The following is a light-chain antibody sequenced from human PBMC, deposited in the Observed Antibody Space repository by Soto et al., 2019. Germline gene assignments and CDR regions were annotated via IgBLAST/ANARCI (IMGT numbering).Light chain of an antibody. J-gene: IGKJ5*01. CDR2: AAS. CDR1: QVSSTS. CDR3: QLLFDSPIT. V-gene: IGKV1-9*01. Sequence: IPLTQSPSLLAPSIGEGVTITCRGSQVSSTSLAWYQVKPGKAPKLLIYAASTLESGVPSRFSATVSGTEFSLTITILQPEDFATYYCQLLFDSPITFCQGTRPE.